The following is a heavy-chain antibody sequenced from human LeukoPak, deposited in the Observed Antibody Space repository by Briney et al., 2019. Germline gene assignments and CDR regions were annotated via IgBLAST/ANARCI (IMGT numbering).Heavy chain of an antibody. V-gene: IGHV7-4-1*04. CDR1: GYTFTTYV. CDR2: INTNTGNP. D-gene: IGHD6-13*01. J-gene: IGHJ3*01. CDR3: ARDPSSWYSVAFDV. Sequence: ASVKVSCKASGYTFTTYVMNWVRQAPGQGLEWMGWINTNTGNPTYAQGFTGRFVFSLDTSVNMAYLQISSLKAEDTAVYYCARDPSSWYSVAFDVWGQGAMVTVSS.